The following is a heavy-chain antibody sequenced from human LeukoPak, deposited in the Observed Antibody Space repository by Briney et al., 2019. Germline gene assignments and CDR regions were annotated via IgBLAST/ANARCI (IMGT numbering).Heavy chain of an antibody. J-gene: IGHJ4*02. V-gene: IGHV3-30*02. Sequence: PGGSLRLSCAASRFTFSSYGMHWVRQAPGKGLEWVAFIRYDGSNKYYADSVKGRFTISRDNSKNTLYLQMNSLRAEDTAVYYCAKDHSLRGKYYFDYWGQGTLVTVSS. CDR3: AKDHSLRGKYYFDY. D-gene: IGHD3-10*01. CDR1: RFTFSSYG. CDR2: IRYDGSNK.